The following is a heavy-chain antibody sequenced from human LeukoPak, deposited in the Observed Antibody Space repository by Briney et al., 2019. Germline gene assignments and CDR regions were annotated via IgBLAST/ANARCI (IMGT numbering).Heavy chain of an antibody. Sequence: GGSLRLSCAASGFTFSSYAMHWVRQAPGKGLEWVAVISYDGSNKYYADSVKGRFTISRDNSKNTLYLQMNSLRAEDTAVYYCARAAPYDSSGYPSGFDYRGQGTLVTVSS. CDR2: ISYDGSNK. V-gene: IGHV3-30-3*01. J-gene: IGHJ4*02. D-gene: IGHD3-22*01. CDR3: ARAAPYDSSGYPSGFDY. CDR1: GFTFSSYA.